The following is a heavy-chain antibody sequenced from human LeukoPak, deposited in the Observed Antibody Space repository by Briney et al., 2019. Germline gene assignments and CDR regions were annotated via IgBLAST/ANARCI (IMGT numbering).Heavy chain of an antibody. V-gene: IGHV4-59*08. Sequence: SETLSLTCAVYGGSFSGYYWSWIRQPPGKGLEWIGYIYYSGSSTNYNPSLKSRVTISIDRSKNQFSLKLSSVTAADTAVYYCARQGHRLTLVDYYGMDVWGQGTTVTVSS. J-gene: IGHJ6*02. CDR2: IYYSGSST. CDR1: GGSFSGYY. CDR3: ARQGHRLTLVDYYGMDV. D-gene: IGHD1-26*01.